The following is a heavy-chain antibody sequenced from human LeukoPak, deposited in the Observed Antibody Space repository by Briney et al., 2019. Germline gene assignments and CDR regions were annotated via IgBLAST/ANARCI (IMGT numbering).Heavy chain of an antibody. CDR1: GYTFTSHA. V-gene: IGHV7-4-1*02. Sequence: ASVKVSCKASGYTFTSHATNWVRQAPGQGPEWMGYINTKTGNPTYAQGFTGRFVFSLDTSVSTAYLQISSLKPEDTGVYYCAKGGWVAVTGMDSWGQGTLVTVSS. J-gene: IGHJ4*02. CDR3: AKGGWVAVTGMDS. D-gene: IGHD6-19*01. CDR2: INTKTGNP.